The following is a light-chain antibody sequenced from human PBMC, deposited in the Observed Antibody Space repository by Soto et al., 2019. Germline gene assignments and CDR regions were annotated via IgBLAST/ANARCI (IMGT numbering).Light chain of an antibody. CDR3: QQRSNWPST. CDR1: QSISTY. V-gene: IGKV3-11*01. CDR2: DAS. Sequence: EIVLTQSPGTLSLSPGERATLSCRASQSISTYLAWYQQKHGQAPRLLIYDASNRATGIPARFSGSGSGTDFTLTISSLEPEDFAVYYCQQRSNWPSTFGQGTRLEIK. J-gene: IGKJ5*01.